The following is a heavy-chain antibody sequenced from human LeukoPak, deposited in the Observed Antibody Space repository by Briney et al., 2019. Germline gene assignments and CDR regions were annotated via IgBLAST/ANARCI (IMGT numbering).Heavy chain of an antibody. D-gene: IGHD3-10*01. Sequence: PSETLSLTCAVSGGTISSSNWWSWVRQPPGQGLEWIGEIYHSGSANYNPSLKSRVTISVDKSKNQFSLKLSSVTAADTAVYYCARGYGSGSSLDDWGQGTLVTVSS. CDR1: GGTISSSNW. CDR2: IYHSGSA. J-gene: IGHJ4*02. V-gene: IGHV4-4*02. CDR3: ARGYGSGSSLDD.